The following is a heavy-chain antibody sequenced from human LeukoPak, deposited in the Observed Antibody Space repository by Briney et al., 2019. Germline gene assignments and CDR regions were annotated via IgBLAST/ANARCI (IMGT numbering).Heavy chain of an antibody. CDR2: IYTSGNT. J-gene: IGHJ4*02. V-gene: IGHV4-4*07. D-gene: IGHD6-19*01. Sequence: SETLSLTCTVSGVSMTNYYWSWIRQPAGKGLEWIGRIYTSGNTNYHPSLKSRVTMSVDTSKNQFSLKLSSVTAADTAVYYCARVRRQWLAETFDYWGQGTLVTVSS. CDR3: ARVRRQWLAETFDY. CDR1: GVSMTNYY.